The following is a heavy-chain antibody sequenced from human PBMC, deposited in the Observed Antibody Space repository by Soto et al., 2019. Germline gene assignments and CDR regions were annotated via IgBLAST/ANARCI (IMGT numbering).Heavy chain of an antibody. CDR2: IYWNDDK. Sequence: QITLKASGPTLVKPTQTLTLTCTFSGFSLSTGGVGVGWIRQPPGKAPEWLALIYWNDDKRYSPSLNSRLTITKDTSKNQVVLTMSNMDPVDTATYYCGGYNVSTGYHGYGMDVWGQGTTVTVSS. CDR1: GFSLSTGGVG. CDR3: GGYNVSTGYHGYGMDV. V-gene: IGHV2-5*01. D-gene: IGHD3-9*01. J-gene: IGHJ6*02.